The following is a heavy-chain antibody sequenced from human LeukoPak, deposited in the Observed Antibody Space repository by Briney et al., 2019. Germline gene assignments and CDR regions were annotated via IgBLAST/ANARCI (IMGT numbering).Heavy chain of an antibody. D-gene: IGHD6-19*01. J-gene: IGHJ4*02. CDR3: ARDSDGWYWAFDF. CDR1: AFIFSGHW. V-gene: IGHV3-7*03. CDR2: IKEDGSER. Sequence: PGGSLRLSCEGSAFIFSGHWMNWVRQTPGKGLEWVASIKEDGSERQYVDSVKGRFSISRDNTKGSLFLQLNSLRAEDTAVYYCARDSDGWYWAFDFWGQGTPVTVSS.